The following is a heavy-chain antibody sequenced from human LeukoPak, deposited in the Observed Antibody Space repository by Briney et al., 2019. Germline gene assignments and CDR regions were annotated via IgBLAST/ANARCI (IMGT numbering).Heavy chain of an antibody. V-gene: IGHV3-53*01. CDR3: AKESSDFYFDY. Sequence: GGSLRLSCVASGFTVSSNYINWVRQAPGKGLEWVSVIYSGGGTDYADSVRGRFTISRDNSKNTLYLQMNSLRAEDTAVYYCAKESSDFYFDYWGQGTLVTVSS. D-gene: IGHD6-25*01. J-gene: IGHJ4*02. CDR2: IYSGGGT. CDR1: GFTVSSNY.